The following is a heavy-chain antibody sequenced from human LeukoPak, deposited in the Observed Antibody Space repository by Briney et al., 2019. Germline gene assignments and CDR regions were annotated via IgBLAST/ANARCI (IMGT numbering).Heavy chain of an antibody. Sequence: SETLSLTCTVSGYSISSGYYWGWIRQPPGKGLEWIGSIYHSGSTYYNPSLKSRVTISVDTSKNQFSLKLSSVTAADTAVYYCARDGNYYDSRALDYWGQGTLVTVSS. J-gene: IGHJ4*02. V-gene: IGHV4-38-2*02. CDR3: ARDGNYYDSRALDY. D-gene: IGHD3-22*01. CDR2: IYHSGST. CDR1: GYSISSGYY.